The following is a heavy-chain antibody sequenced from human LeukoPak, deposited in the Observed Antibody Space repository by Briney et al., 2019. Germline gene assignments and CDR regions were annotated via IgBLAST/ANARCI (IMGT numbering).Heavy chain of an antibody. CDR1: GFTLSSYG. D-gene: IGHD6-19*01. Sequence: GGSLRLSCAASGFTLSSYGMNGVRQAPGKGLEWVSYISSTSNTIYYADSVKGRFTISRDNAKNSLYLQMNSLRDEDTAVYYCAREAVAGTYYFDYWGQGTLVTVSS. J-gene: IGHJ4*02. CDR3: AREAVAGTYYFDY. V-gene: IGHV3-48*02. CDR2: ISSTSNTI.